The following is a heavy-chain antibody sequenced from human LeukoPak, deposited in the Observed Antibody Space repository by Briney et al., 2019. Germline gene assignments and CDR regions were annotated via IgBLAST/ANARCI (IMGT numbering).Heavy chain of an antibody. Sequence: GGSLRLSCAASGFTFSSYSMNWVRQAPGKGLEWVSSISSSSSYIYYADSVKGRFTISRDNAKNSLYLQMNSLRAEDTAVYYCARDLTHDYCDIGGAFDYWGQGTLVTVSS. J-gene: IGHJ4*02. V-gene: IGHV3-21*01. CDR2: ISSSSSYI. CDR3: ARDLTHDYCDIGGAFDY. D-gene: IGHD3-22*01. CDR1: GFTFSSYS.